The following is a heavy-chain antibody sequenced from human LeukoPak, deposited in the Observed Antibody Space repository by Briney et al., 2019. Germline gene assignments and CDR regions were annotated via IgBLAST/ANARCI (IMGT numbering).Heavy chain of an antibody. CDR2: IKSDGST. D-gene: IGHD3-10*01. J-gene: IGHJ5*01. V-gene: IGHV3-74*01. CDR3: ARRGWFGEFAS. CDR1: GFTFSSYW. Sequence: GGSLRLSCAASGFTFSSYWMHWVRQTPGKGLVWVSRIKSDGSTIYADSVKGRFTISRDNAKNTLYLQMNSLRAEDTAVYYCARRGWFGEFASWGQGTLVTVSS.